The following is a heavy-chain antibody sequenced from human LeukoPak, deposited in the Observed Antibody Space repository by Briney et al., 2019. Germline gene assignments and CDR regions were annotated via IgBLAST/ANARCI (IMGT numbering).Heavy chain of an antibody. CDR1: GGSFSGYY. D-gene: IGHD3-16*01. J-gene: IGHJ6*03. Sequence: SETLSLTCAVYGGSFSGYYWSWIRQPPGKGLKWIGNVYYSGYTTYSPSLRSRVTISVDTSKNQFSLKLSSVTAADTAVYYCARETSQKGAHYMDVWGKGTTITISS. V-gene: IGHV4-59*01. CDR3: ARETSQKGAHYMDV. CDR2: VYYSGYT.